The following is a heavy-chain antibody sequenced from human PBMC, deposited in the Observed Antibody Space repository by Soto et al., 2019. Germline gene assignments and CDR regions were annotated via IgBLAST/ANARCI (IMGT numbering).Heavy chain of an antibody. CDR1: GLTVSGKKY. CDR2: LYDVDGT. CDR3: ASWHEREHAYDV. Sequence: RLSCAAFGLTVSGKKYVAWVRQAPGKGLEWVSALYDVDGTYYADSVKGRFTTSRDSSKTTVYLQMNGLRPDDTAVYYCASWHEREHAYDVWGQGTTVTVSS. V-gene: IGHV3-53*01. J-gene: IGHJ3*01. D-gene: IGHD1-1*01.